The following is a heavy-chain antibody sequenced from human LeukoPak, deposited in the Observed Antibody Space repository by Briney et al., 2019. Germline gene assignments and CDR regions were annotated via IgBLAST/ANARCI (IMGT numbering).Heavy chain of an antibody. Sequence: HPGGSLRLSCAASGFTFSSYAMHWVRQAPGKGLEWVTFIRNDGSNKYYADSVKGRFTISRDNAKNSLYLQMNSLRAEDMALYYCAKGGEDYGDYGGDKYYFDYWGQGTLVTVSS. V-gene: IGHV3-30*02. D-gene: IGHD4-17*01. CDR3: AKGGEDYGDYGGDKYYFDY. CDR2: IRNDGSNK. CDR1: GFTFSSYA. J-gene: IGHJ4*02.